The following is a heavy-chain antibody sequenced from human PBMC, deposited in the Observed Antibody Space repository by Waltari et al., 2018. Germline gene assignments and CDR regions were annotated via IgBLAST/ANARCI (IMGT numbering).Heavy chain of an antibody. Sequence: QVQLVQTGAEVKKPGASVKGSCKASGNTFTGYYMNWVRQAPGQGLAWMGWISPNSGGTNYAQKFQGMVTMTRDTSISTAYMELSRLRSDDTAVYYCARGVLLWFRELPAVYWGQGTLVTVSS. V-gene: IGHV1-2*02. CDR1: GNTFTGYY. D-gene: IGHD3-10*01. CDR2: ISPNSGGT. J-gene: IGHJ4*02. CDR3: ARGVLLWFRELPAVY.